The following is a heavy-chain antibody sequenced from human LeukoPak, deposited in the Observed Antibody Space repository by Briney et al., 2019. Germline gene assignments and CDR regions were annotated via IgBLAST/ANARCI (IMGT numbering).Heavy chain of an antibody. CDR2: IYHSGST. Sequence: ASETLPLTCTVSGYSISSDYYWGWVRQPPGKGLEWIGSIYHSGSTYYNPSLKSRVAISVDTSKNQFSLKLGSVTAADTAVYYCARRRTTYYYDSSGSNGVWFDPWAREPWSPSPQ. CDR3: ARRRTTYYYDSSGSNGVWFDP. V-gene: IGHV4-38-2*02. CDR1: GYSISSDYY. D-gene: IGHD3-22*01. J-gene: IGHJ5*02.